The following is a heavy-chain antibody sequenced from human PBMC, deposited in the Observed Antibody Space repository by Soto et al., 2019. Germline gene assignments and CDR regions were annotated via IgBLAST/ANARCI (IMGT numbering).Heavy chain of an antibody. J-gene: IGHJ6*02. CDR2: IYYSGST. V-gene: IGHV4-31*03. CDR3: ARAGYGDYEDYYGMDV. Sequence: QVQLQESGPGLVKPSQTLSLTCTVSGGSISSGGYYWSWIRQHPGKGLVWIGYIYYSGSTYYNPFLKSRFTISVDTSNNQFSRKLSSVTAADTAVYYCARAGYGDYEDYYGMDVWGQGTTVTVSS. D-gene: IGHD4-17*01. CDR1: GGSISSGGYY.